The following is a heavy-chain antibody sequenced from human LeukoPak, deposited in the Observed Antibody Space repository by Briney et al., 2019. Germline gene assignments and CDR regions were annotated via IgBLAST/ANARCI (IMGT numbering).Heavy chain of an antibody. V-gene: IGHV3-30-3*01. D-gene: IGHD4-17*01. CDR1: GFTFSSYA. J-gene: IGHJ3*02. Sequence: GGSLRLSCAASGFTFSSYAMHWVRQAPGKGLEWVAVISYDGSNKYYADSVKGRFTISRDNSKNTLYLQMNSLRAEDTAVYYCARFRGYGDYLRAFDIWGQGTMVTVSS. CDR2: ISYDGSNK. CDR3: ARFRGYGDYLRAFDI.